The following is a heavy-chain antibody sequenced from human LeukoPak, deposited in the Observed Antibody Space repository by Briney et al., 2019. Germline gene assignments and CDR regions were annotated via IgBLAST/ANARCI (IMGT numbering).Heavy chain of an antibody. CDR3: ARGRLLMWFDP. CDR1: GGSFSGYS. V-gene: IGHV4-34*01. J-gene: IGHJ5*02. D-gene: IGHD3-16*01. Sequence: SETLSLTCAVYGGSFSGYSWSWIRQPPGKGLEWIGEINHSGSTNYNPSLKSRVTISVDTSKKQFSLKLSSVTAADTAVYYCARGRLLMWFDPWGQGTLVTVAS. CDR2: INHSGST.